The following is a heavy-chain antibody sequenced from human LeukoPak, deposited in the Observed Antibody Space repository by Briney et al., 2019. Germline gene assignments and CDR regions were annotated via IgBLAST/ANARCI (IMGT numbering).Heavy chain of an antibody. CDR3: ARNHLGLGL. V-gene: IGHV1-18*01. J-gene: IGHJ4*02. CDR1: GYTFTTYE. Sequence: GASVKVSCKASGYTFTTYEIIWGRQAPGQGLECMGWINTRNGNANYAHQLQGRVTMTTDTSTSTSYMELASLRFDDTAIYYCARNHLGLGLWGQGTLVTVSS. D-gene: IGHD3-16*01. CDR2: INTRNGNA.